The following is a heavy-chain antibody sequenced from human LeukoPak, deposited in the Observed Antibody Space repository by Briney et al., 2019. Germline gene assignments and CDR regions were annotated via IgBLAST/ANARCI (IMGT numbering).Heavy chain of an antibody. CDR2: IYYSGST. CDR1: GGSFSGYY. J-gene: IGHJ6*03. V-gene: IGHV4-59*01. Sequence: PSETLSLTCAVYGGSFSGYYWSWIRQPPGKGLEWIGYIYYSGSTNYNPSLKSRVTISVDTSKNQFSLKLSSVTAADTAVYYCARAGNLYYYYYYMDVWGKGTTVTISS. D-gene: IGHD1-14*01. CDR3: ARAGNLYYYYYYMDV.